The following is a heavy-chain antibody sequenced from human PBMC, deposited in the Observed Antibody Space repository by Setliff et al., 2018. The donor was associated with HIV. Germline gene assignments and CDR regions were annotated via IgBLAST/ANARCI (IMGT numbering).Heavy chain of an antibody. CDR3: ARVAWYYSFWSGLGDAFDI. CDR1: GYTFTSYG. J-gene: IGHJ3*02. Sequence: ASVKVSCKASGYTFTSYGISWVRQAPGQGLEWMGWISAYSGNTNYAQKLQGRVTMTPDTSTSTAYRELRSLRSDDTAVYYCARVAWYYSFWSGLGDAFDIWGQGTMVTVSS. V-gene: IGHV1-18*01. D-gene: IGHD3-3*01. CDR2: ISAYSGNT.